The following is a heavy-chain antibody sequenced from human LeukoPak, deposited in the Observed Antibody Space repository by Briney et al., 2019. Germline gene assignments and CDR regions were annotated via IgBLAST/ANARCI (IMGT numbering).Heavy chain of an antibody. CDR1: GGSFSGYY. CDR3: ARQGGAIAVAGSNWFDP. V-gene: IGHV4-34*01. CDR2: INHSGST. J-gene: IGHJ5*02. D-gene: IGHD6-19*01. Sequence: SETLSLTCAVYGGSFSGYYWSWIRQSPGKGLEWIGEINHSGSTNYNPSLKRRVTISVDTSKNQFSLKLNSVTAADTAVYYCARQGGAIAVAGSNWFDPWGQGTLVTVSS.